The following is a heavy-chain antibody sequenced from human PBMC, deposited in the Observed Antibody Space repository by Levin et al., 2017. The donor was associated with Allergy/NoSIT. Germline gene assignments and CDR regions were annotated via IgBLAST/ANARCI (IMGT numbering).Heavy chain of an antibody. CDR1: GYTFTSYG. CDR2: ISAYNGNT. CDR3: ARDLRNVVSGYYRPFDY. V-gene: IGHV1-18*01. D-gene: IGHD3-22*01. J-gene: IGHJ4*02. Sequence: GASVKVSCKASGYTFTSYGISWVRQAPGQGLEWMGWISAYNGNTNYAQKLQGRVTMTTDTSTSTAYMELRSLRSDDTAVYYCARDLRNVVSGYYRPFDYWGQGTLVTVSS.